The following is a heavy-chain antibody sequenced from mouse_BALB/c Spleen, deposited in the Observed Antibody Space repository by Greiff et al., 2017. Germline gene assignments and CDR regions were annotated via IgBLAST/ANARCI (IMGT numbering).Heavy chain of an antibody. CDR1: GFSLTSYG. V-gene: IGHV2-9*02. CDR2: IWAGGST. Sequence: QVQLKESGPGLVAPSQSLSITCTVSGFSLTSYGVHWVRQPPGKGLEWLGVIWAGGSTNYNSALMSRLSISKDNSKSQVFLKMNSLQTDDTAMYYCAREPHRYYGNPTPFDYWGQGTTLTVSS. J-gene: IGHJ2*01. CDR3: AREPHRYYGNPTPFDY. D-gene: IGHD2-1*01.